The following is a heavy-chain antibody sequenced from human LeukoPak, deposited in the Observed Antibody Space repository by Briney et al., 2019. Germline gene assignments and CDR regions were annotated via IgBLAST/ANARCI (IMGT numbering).Heavy chain of an antibody. J-gene: IGHJ4*02. V-gene: IGHV4-59*08. Sequence: SETLSLTCTVSGGSISSYYWSWIRQPPGKGLEWIGYIYYSGSTNYNPSLKSRVTISVDTSKNQFSLKLSSVTAADTAVYYCARGTAEYYDSSGYIFDYWGQGTLVTVSS. CDR3: ARGTAEYYDSSGYIFDY. CDR2: IYYSGST. CDR1: GGSISSYY. D-gene: IGHD3-22*01.